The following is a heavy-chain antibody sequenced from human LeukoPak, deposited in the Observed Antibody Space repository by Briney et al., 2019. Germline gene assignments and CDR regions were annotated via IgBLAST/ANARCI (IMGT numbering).Heavy chain of an antibody. CDR1: GYTFTSYG. CDR2: INPRGGST. J-gene: IGHJ4*02. CDR3: ARGRVRSDY. Sequence: ASVKVSCKASGYTFTSYGISWVRQAPGQGLEWMGIINPRGGSTSYAQKFQGRVTMTRDMSTSTVYMELSSLRSEDTAVYYCARGRVRSDYWGQGTLVTVSS. V-gene: IGHV1-46*01.